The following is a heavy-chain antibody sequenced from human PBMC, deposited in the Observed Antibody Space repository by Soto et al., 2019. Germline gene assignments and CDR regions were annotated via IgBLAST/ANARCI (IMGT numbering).Heavy chain of an antibody. Sequence: KPSETLSLTCTVSGASVSSDTHYWAWVRQPLGKGLEWIGCVYYSGRTYYNPSLKSRVSISIDTSKNQFSVKLTSMTAADTAIYFCARQQLELWNWFDSWGQGTLVTVSS. CDR2: VYYSGRT. D-gene: IGHD1-1*01. J-gene: IGHJ5*01. CDR3: ARQQLELWNWFDS. CDR1: GASVSSDTHY. V-gene: IGHV4-39*01.